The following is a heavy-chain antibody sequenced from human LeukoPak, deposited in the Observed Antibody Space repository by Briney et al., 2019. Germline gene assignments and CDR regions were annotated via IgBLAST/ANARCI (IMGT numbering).Heavy chain of an antibody. CDR3: ARDRGTVVLDHYFDY. D-gene: IGHD4-23*01. CDR1: GSSISSGGYY. V-gene: IGHV4-31*03. CDR2: IYYSGST. J-gene: IGHJ4*02. Sequence: SETLSLTCTVSGSSISSGGYYWSWIRQHPGKGLEWIGYIYYSGSTYYNPSLKSRVTISVDTSKNQFSLKLSSVTAADTAVYYCARDRGTVVLDHYFDYWGQGTLVTVSS.